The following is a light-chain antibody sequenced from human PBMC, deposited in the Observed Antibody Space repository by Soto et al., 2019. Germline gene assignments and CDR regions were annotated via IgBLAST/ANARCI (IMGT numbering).Light chain of an antibody. J-gene: IGKJ4*01. CDR1: QSVSSY. CDR2: DAS. Sequence: EIVLTQSPATLSLSPGERATLSCRASQSVSSYLAWYQQKPGQAPRLLIYDASNRATGIPARFSGSGSGTDFTLTNSGLEPEDFAIYYCQQRSNWLTFGGGTKVEIK. CDR3: QQRSNWLT. V-gene: IGKV3-11*01.